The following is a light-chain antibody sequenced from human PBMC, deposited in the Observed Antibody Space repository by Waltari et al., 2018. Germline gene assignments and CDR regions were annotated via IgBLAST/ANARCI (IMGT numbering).Light chain of an antibody. CDR1: SRDVGPYNL. CDR2: EAS. J-gene: IGLJ3*02. CDR3: CSYAGSGSWV. Sequence: LTQPASVSGSPGQSISISCIGTSRDVGPYNLVSWYQHHPGKAPKLIVFEASKRPSGVSNRFSGSKAANTASLIISGLQADDEADYYCCSYAGSGSWVFGGGTKVTVI. V-gene: IGLV2-23*01.